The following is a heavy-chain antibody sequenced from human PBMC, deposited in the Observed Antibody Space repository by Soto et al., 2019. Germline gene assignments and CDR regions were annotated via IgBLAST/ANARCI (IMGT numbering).Heavy chain of an antibody. Sequence: SVKVSCKASGGTFGSYAISWVRQAPGQGLEWMGGIIPIFGTANYAQKFQGRVTITADKSTSTAYMELSSLRSEDTAVYYCARLPIYANGGSYYYYGMDVWGQGTTVTVSS. D-gene: IGHD2-8*01. V-gene: IGHV1-69*06. CDR2: IIPIFGTA. CDR1: GGTFGSYA. CDR3: ARLPIYANGGSYYYYGMDV. J-gene: IGHJ6*02.